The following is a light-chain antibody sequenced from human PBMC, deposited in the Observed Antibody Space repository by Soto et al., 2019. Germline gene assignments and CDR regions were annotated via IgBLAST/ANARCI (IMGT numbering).Light chain of an antibody. CDR3: QQYNSYSPST. CDR1: QSVSSN. V-gene: IGKV3-15*01. J-gene: IGKJ2*02. Sequence: EIVMTQSPATLSVSPGERATLSCRASQSVSSNLAWYQQKPGQAPRLLIYGASTRATGIPARFSGSGSGTEFTLTISSLQSEDFATYYCQQYNSYSPSTFGQGTKLEIK. CDR2: GAS.